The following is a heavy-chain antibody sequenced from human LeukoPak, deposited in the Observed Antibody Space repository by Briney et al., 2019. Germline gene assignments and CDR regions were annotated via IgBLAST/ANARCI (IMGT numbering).Heavy chain of an antibody. CDR1: GFTFSIYA. J-gene: IGHJ4*02. Sequence: PGGSLRLSCAASGFTFSIYAMSWVRQAPGKGLECVSAISGSGGSTYYADSVKGRFTISRDNYKNTLYLQMNSLRAEDTAVYYCAKGARIAAARAHSDYWGQGTLVTVSS. CDR3: AKGARIAAARAHSDY. CDR2: ISGSGGST. V-gene: IGHV3-23*01. D-gene: IGHD6-13*01.